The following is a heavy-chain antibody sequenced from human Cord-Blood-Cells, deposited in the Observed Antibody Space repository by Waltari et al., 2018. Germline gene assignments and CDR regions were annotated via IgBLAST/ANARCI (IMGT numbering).Heavy chain of an antibody. V-gene: IGHV1-8*01. CDR3: ARWEAGSDY. J-gene: IGHJ4*02. CDR2: MNPKRGNT. CDR1: GYTFTSYD. D-gene: IGHD1-26*01. Sequence: QVQLVQSGAEVKKPGASVKVSCKASGYTFTSYDINWVRQATGQGLELMGLMNPKRGNTGYAQKFQGRVTMTRNTSISTAYKELSSLRSEDTAVYYCARWEAGSDYWGQGTLVTVSS.